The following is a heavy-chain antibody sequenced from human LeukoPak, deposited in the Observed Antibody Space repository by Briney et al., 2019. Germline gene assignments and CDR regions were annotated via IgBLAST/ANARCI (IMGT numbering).Heavy chain of an antibody. CDR2: IYYSGST. V-gene: IGHV4-39*01. J-gene: IGHJ4*02. CDR3: ARQVVAVAGTGYFDY. Sequence: PSETLSLTCTVSGGSIRSSSYYWSWIRQHPGKGLEWIGSIYYSGSTYYNASLKSRGTISVDTSKNQFSLKLNSVTAADTAVYFCARQVVAVAGTGYFDYWGQGTLVTVSS. CDR1: GGSIRSSSYY. D-gene: IGHD6-19*01.